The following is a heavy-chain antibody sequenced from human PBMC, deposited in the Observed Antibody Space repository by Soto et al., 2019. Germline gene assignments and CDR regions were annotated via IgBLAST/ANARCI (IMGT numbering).Heavy chain of an antibody. J-gene: IGHJ4*02. CDR3: ARRSGYGSGSYSFDY. Sequence: GGSLRLSCAASGFTFSSYWMHWVRQAPGKGLVWVSRINSDGSSASYADSVKGRFTISRDNAKNTLYLQMNSLRAEDTAVYYCARRSGYGSGSYSFDYWGQGTLVTVSS. V-gene: IGHV3-74*01. CDR2: INSDGSSA. D-gene: IGHD3-10*01. CDR1: GFTFSSYW.